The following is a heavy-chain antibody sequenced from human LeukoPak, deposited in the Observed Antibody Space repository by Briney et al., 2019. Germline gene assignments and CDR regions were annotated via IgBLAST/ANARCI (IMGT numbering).Heavy chain of an antibody. CDR3: ARGGEVGATKFDN. J-gene: IGHJ4*02. D-gene: IGHD1-26*01. V-gene: IGHV6-1*01. Sequence: SQTLSLICAISGDSVSRKTAAWNWFRQSPSRGLEWLGRTYYRSKWYNDYEVSVKSRITINPDTSKNQFSLRLNSVTPEDTAVYYCARGGEVGATKFDNWGQGTLVTVSA. CDR1: GDSVSRKTAA. CDR2: TYYRSKWYN.